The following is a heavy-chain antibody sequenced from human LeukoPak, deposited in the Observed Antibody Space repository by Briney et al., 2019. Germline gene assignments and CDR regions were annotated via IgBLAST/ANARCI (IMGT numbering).Heavy chain of an antibody. Sequence: ASVKVSCKASGYTFTGYYMHWVRQAPGQGLEWMGWINPNSGGTNYVQKFQGRVTMTRDTSISTAYMELSRLRSDDTAVYYCSRGRRVLWFGDLSPLYYWGQGTLVTVSS. V-gene: IGHV1-2*02. J-gene: IGHJ4*02. CDR1: GYTFTGYY. D-gene: IGHD3-10*01. CDR2: INPNSGGT. CDR3: SRGRRVLWFGDLSPLYY.